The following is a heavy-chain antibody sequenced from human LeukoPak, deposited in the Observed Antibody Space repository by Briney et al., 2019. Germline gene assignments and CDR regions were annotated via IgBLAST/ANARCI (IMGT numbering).Heavy chain of an antibody. V-gene: IGHV1-8*01. D-gene: IGHD3-10*01. CDR1: GYTFSSYD. CDR3: ARGPAPQYGSGSSWFDP. Sequence: ASVKVSCKASGYTFSSYDINWVRQATGQGLEWMGWMNPNSGNTGFAQKFPGRVTMTRNTSISTAYMELSSLRSEDTAVYYCARGPAPQYGSGSSWFDPWGQGTLVTVSS. J-gene: IGHJ5*02. CDR2: MNPNSGNT.